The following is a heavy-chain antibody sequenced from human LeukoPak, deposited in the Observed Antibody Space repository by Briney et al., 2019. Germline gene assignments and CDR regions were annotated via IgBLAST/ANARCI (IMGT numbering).Heavy chain of an antibody. Sequence: GGSLRLSCAPSGFTFSTYGMHWVRQAPGRGREWVGVISYDGSNKYYTDSVKGRFTISTDNSKNTLYLQMNSLRAEDTAVYYCAKVFFSGSYYAASDYWGQGTLVTVSS. CDR3: AKVFFSGSYYAASDY. D-gene: IGHD1-26*01. J-gene: IGHJ4*02. CDR1: GFTFSTYG. V-gene: IGHV3-30*18. CDR2: ISYDGSNK.